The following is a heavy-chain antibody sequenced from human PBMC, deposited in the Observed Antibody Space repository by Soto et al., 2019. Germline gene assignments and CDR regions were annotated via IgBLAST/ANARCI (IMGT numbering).Heavy chain of an antibody. CDR3: VRYGTKTLRDWFDP. Sequence: WETLSLTCTVSGASISGFYWSWIRKSAGKGLEWIGRIYATGTTDYNPSLKSRVMMSVDTSKKQFSLKLRSVTAADTAVYYCVRYGTKTLRDWFDPWGQGISLIVSS. D-gene: IGHD1-1*01. CDR2: IYATGTT. J-gene: IGHJ5*02. CDR1: GASISGFY. V-gene: IGHV4-4*07.